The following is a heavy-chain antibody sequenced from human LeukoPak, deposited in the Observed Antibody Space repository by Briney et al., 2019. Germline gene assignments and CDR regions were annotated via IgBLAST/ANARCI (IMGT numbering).Heavy chain of an antibody. Sequence: PGGSLRLSCAASGFTFSSYWMSWVRQAPGKGGEGVADIKQDGSEKYYVDSVKGRFTISRDNAKNSLYLQMNSLRAEDTAVYYCARSRGPSYYYDSSGYPSGYWGQGTLVTVSS. CDR1: GFTFSSYW. CDR2: IKQDGSEK. V-gene: IGHV3-7*01. J-gene: IGHJ4*02. D-gene: IGHD3-22*01. CDR3: ARSRGPSYYYDSSGYPSGY.